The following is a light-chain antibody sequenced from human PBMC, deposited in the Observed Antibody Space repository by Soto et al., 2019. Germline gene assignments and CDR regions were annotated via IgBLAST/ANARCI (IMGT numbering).Light chain of an antibody. CDR3: QQYHGFSRT. J-gene: IGKJ1*01. CDR2: EAS. CDR1: QSISTW. Sequence: DIQMTQSPSTLSASVGDRITITCRASQSISTWLAWYQQKPGEVPKLLIYEASSLVSGVPSRFSGRGSGTEFTLTISSLQPDDFATYYCQQYHGFSRTFDQGTKVEV. V-gene: IGKV1-5*01.